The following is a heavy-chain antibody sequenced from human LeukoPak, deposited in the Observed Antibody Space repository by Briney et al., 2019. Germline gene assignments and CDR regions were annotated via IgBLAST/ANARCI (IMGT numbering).Heavy chain of an antibody. D-gene: IGHD3-10*02. V-gene: IGHV1-2*06. CDR1: GYTFTGYY. CDR2: INPNSGGT. CDR3: ARDRVFGELNYYYMDV. J-gene: IGHJ6*03. Sequence: ASVMVSCKASGYTFTGYYMHWVRQAPGQGLEWMGRINPNSGGTNYAQKFQGRVTMTRDTSISTAYMELSRLRSDDTAVYYCARDRVFGELNYYYMDVWGEGTTVTVSS.